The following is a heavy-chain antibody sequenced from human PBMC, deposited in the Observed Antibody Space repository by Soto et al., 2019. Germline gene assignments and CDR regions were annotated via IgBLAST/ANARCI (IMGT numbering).Heavy chain of an antibody. J-gene: IGHJ5*02. D-gene: IGHD6-19*01. V-gene: IGHV4-31*03. Sequence: QIELQESGPGLVKPSQTLSLTCFVSGYFIGAGGYYWSWIRHHPGKGLEWIGSFYSSGSIIYNPSLNSRRSITADMSTNQFSMSLTSVTAADTARYYCARMYSSGTGWFHPWGQGTLVTVSS. CDR1: GYFIGAGGYY. CDR2: FYSSGSI. CDR3: ARMYSSGTGWFHP.